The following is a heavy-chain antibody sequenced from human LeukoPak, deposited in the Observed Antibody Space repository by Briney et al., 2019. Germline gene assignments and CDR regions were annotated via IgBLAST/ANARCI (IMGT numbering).Heavy chain of an antibody. V-gene: IGHV4-38-2*02. Sequence: SETLSLTCTVSGYSISSGYYWGWIRQPPGKGLEWIGSIYHSGSTYYNPSLKSRVTISVDTSKNQFSLKLSSVTAADTAVYYCARVKRLWHNWFDPWGQGTLVTVSS. CDR1: GYSISSGYY. J-gene: IGHJ5*02. CDR2: IYHSGST. D-gene: IGHD4/OR15-4a*01. CDR3: ARVKRLWHNWFDP.